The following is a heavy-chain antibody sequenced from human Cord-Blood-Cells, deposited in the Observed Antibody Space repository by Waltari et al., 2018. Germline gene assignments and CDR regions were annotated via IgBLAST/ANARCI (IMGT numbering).Heavy chain of an antibody. V-gene: IGHV4-59*01. D-gene: IGHD5-12*01. CDR2: IYYSGST. Sequence: QVQLQESGPGLVKPSETLSLTCTVSGGSISSYYWSWIRQPPGKGLEWIGYIYYSGSTNYNPSLKRRVTISVDTSKNQFSLKLSSVTAADTAVYYCARLAAGYSGYDFDYWGHGTLVTVSS. J-gene: IGHJ4*01. CDR1: GGSISSYY. CDR3: ARLAAGYSGYDFDY.